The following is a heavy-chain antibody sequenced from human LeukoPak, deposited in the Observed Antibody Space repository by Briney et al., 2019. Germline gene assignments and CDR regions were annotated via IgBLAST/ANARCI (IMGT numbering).Heavy chain of an antibody. CDR3: ARFPRHYYDSSGSPGAFDI. CDR1: GFTFSSYG. J-gene: IGHJ3*02. CDR2: IWYDGSNK. Sequence: GGSLRLSCAASGFTFSSYGMHWVRQAPGKGLEWVAVIWYDGSNKYYADSVKGRFTISRDNSKNTLYLQMNSLRAEDTAVYYCARFPRHYYDSSGSPGAFDIWGQGTMVTVSS. V-gene: IGHV3-33*01. D-gene: IGHD3-22*01.